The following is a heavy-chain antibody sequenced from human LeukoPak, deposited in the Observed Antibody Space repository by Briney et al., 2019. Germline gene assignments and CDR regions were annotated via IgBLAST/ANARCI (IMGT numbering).Heavy chain of an antibody. D-gene: IGHD5-12*01. CDR3: ARGYANYNFDY. V-gene: IGHV1-2*06. J-gene: IGHJ4*02. Sequence: GASVTVSCKASGYTFTGYYMHWVRQAPGEGLEWMGRINPNSGGTNYAQKFQGRVTMTRDTSISTAYMELSRLRSDDTAVYYCARGYANYNFDYWGQGALVTVSS. CDR1: GYTFTGYY. CDR2: INPNSGGT.